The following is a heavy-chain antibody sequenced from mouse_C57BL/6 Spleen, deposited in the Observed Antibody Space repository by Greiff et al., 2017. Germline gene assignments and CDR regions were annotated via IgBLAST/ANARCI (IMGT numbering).Heavy chain of an antibody. CDR1: GYAFSSYW. J-gene: IGHJ4*01. Sequence: VQLQESGAELVKPGASVKISCKASGYAFSSYWMNWVKQRPGKGLEWIGQIYPGDGDTNYNGKFKGKATLTADKSSSTAYMQLSSLTSEDSAVYFCARSYYDYENPYYYAMDYWGQGTSVTVSS. D-gene: IGHD2-4*01. CDR3: ARSYYDYENPYYYAMDY. V-gene: IGHV1-80*01. CDR2: IYPGDGDT.